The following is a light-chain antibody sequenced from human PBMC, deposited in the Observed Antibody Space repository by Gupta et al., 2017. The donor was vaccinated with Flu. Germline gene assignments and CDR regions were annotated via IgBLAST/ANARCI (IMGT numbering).Light chain of an antibody. Sequence: AGATRSCQARQSGSSYLGWDQQKPGQAPRLRIYVASTRAAGIPDRFTGRGCGTDFNFTIDRLEPEDVEVYVCQQYGSLSPGTFGQGTKVEVK. J-gene: IGKJ1*01. CDR2: VAS. CDR1: QSGSSY. CDR3: QQYGSLSPGT. V-gene: IGKV3-20*01.